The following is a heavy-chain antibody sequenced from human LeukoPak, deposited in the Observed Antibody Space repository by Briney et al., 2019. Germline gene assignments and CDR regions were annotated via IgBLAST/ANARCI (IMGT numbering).Heavy chain of an antibody. D-gene: IGHD3-10*01. CDR3: ARDGDLVVRGTYDY. Sequence: GASVKVSCKASGGTFSSYAISWARQAPGQGLEWMGGIIPIFGTANYAQKFQGRVTITADESTSTAYMELSSLRSEDTAVYYCARDGDLVVRGTYDYWGQGTLVTVSS. V-gene: IGHV1-69*13. J-gene: IGHJ4*02. CDR2: IIPIFGTA. CDR1: GGTFSSYA.